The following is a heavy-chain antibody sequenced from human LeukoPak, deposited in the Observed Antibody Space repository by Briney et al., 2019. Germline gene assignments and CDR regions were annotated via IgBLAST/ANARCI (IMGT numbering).Heavy chain of an antibody. V-gene: IGHV3-21*01. D-gene: IGHD3-3*01. Sequence: GGSLRLSCAASGFSFRTHSMKWVRQAPGKGLEWVSSITSFGSDIYYADSVKGRLTISRDDGKNSLYLQMNSLGAEDSAVYYCARAHDFWSGYGGNYMDVWGKGTTVTVS. CDR1: GFSFRTHS. CDR3: ARAHDFWSGYGGNYMDV. J-gene: IGHJ6*03. CDR2: ITSFGSDI.